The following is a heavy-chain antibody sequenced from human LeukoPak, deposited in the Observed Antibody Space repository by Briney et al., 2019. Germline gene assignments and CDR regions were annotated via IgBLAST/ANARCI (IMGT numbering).Heavy chain of an antibody. V-gene: IGHV3-23*01. CDR1: GFTFSSYA. J-gene: IGHJ4*02. CDR3: AKVLNYYGSGYFDY. D-gene: IGHD3-10*01. CDR2: ISGSGGST. Sequence: GGSLRLSCAASGFTFSSYAMSWVRQAPGKGLEWVSAISGSGGSTHYADPVKGRLTISRDNSKNTLYLQMNSLRAEDTAVYYCAKVLNYYGSGYFDYWGQGTLVTVSS.